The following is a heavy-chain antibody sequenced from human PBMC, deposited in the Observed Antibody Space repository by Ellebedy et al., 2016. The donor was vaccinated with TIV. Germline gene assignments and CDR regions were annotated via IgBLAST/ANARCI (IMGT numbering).Heavy chain of an antibody. CDR2: IYWNDDK. D-gene: IGHD5-24*01. J-gene: IGHJ4*02. CDR3: ARAVEMATIPWPGFDY. Sequence: SGPTLVKPTQTLTLTCTFSGFLLSTSGVGVGWIRQPPGKALEWLALIYWNDDKRYSPSLKSRLTITKDTSKNQVVLTMTNMDPVDTATYYCARAVEMATIPWPGFDYWGQGTLVTVSS. V-gene: IGHV2-5*01. CDR1: GFLLSTSGVG.